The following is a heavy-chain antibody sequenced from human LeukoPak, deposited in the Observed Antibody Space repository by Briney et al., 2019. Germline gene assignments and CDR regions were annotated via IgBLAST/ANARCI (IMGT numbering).Heavy chain of an antibody. CDR3: ARVVGSGAWFEP. V-gene: IGHV4-59*01. CDR1: GGSISSYY. Sequence: SETLSLTCTVSGGSISSYYWSWIRQPPGKGLEWIGYIYYSGSTNYNPSLKSRVTISVDTSKNQFSLKLSSVTAAVTAVYYCARVVGSGAWFEPLGQGTLVTGSS. D-gene: IGHD3-10*01. CDR2: IYYSGST. J-gene: IGHJ5*02.